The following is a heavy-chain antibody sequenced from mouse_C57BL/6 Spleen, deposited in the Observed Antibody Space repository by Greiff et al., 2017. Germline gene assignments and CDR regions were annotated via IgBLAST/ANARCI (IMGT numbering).Heavy chain of an antibody. D-gene: IGHD2-1*01. J-gene: IGHJ4*01. CDR2: IYPGDGDT. CDR3: ARYYGNYYYYAMDY. V-gene: IGHV1-82*01. CDR1: GYAFSSSW. Sequence: QVQLKQSGPELVKPGASVKISCKASGYAFSSSWMNWVKQRPGKGLEWIGRIYPGDGDTNYNGKFKGKATLTADKSSSTAYMQLSSLTSEDSAVYFCARYYGNYYYYAMDYWGQGTSVTVSS.